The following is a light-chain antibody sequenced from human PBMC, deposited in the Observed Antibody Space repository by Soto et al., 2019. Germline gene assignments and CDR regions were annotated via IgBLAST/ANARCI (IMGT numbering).Light chain of an antibody. Sequence: EIVLTQSPATLSLSPGDRATLSCRASHSVSSYLAWYQQRPGQAPRLLIYDVSNRDTGIPARFSGSGSGTDFNLTISSLEPEDFAVYYCQPRNSRYTFGPGTKREI. CDR1: HSVSSY. V-gene: IGKV3-11*01. J-gene: IGKJ2*01. CDR3: QPRNSRYT. CDR2: DVS.